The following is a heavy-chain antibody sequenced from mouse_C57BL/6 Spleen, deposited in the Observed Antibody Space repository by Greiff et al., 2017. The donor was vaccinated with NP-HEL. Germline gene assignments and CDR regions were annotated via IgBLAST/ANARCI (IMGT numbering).Heavy chain of an antibody. CDR2: ISSGSSTI. V-gene: IGHV5-17*01. J-gene: IGHJ1*03. Sequence: EVQWVESGGGLVKPGGSLKLSCAASGFTFSDYGMHWVRQAPEKGLEWVAYISSGSSTIYYADTVKGRFTISRDNAKNTLFLQMTSLRSEDTAMYYCARAGSSPYWYFDVWGTGTTVTVSS. CDR1: GFTFSDYG. CDR3: ARAGSSPYWYFDV. D-gene: IGHD1-1*01.